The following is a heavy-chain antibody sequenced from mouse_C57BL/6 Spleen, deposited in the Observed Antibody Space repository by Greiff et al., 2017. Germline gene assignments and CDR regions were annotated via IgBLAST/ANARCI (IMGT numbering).Heavy chain of an antibody. CDR3: ARDSSSSRYFDV. Sequence: QVQLQQPGAELVRPGSSVKLSCKASGYTFTSYWMHWVKQRPIQGLEWIGNIDPSDSETHYNQKFKDKATLTVDKSSSTAYMQLSSLTSEDSAVYYCARDSSSSRYFDVWGTGTTVTVSS. J-gene: IGHJ1*03. D-gene: IGHD1-3*01. CDR1: GYTFTSYW. CDR2: IDPSDSET. V-gene: IGHV1-52*01.